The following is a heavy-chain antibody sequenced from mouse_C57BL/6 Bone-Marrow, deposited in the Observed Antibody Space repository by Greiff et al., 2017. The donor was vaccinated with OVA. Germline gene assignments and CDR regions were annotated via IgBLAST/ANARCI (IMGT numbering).Heavy chain of an antibody. CDR3: ARGRSLYAMDY. D-gene: IGHD6-1*01. V-gene: IGHV5-17*01. J-gene: IGHJ4*01. CDR2: ISSGSSTI. Sequence: EVQLVESGGGLVKPGGSLKLSCAASGFTFSDYGMHWVRQAPEKGLEWVAYISSGSSTIYYADTVKGRFTVSRDNAKNTLFLQMTSLRSEDTAMYYCARGRSLYAMDYWGQGTSVTVSS. CDR1: GFTFSDYG.